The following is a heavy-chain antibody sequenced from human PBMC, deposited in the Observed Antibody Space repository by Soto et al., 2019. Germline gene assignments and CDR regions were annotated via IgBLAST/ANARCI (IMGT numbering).Heavy chain of an antibody. CDR1: GFTFSSYA. CDR3: SKEKYYDDSSGYISAFDN. CDR2: ISGSGDSR. V-gene: IGHV3-23*01. J-gene: IGHJ4*02. D-gene: IGHD3-22*01. Sequence: GGSLRLSCAASGFTFSSYAMNWVRQAPGKGLEWVSGISGSGDSRYYADSVKGRFTMSRDNSKNTLYLQMNSLRAEDTAVYYCSKEKYYDDSSGYISAFDNWGQGTLVTVSS.